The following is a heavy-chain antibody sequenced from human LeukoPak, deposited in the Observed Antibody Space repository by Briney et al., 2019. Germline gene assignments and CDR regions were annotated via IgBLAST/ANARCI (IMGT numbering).Heavy chain of an antibody. CDR2: IKQDGSEK. J-gene: IGHJ4*02. Sequence: GGSLRLYCAASGFTFSSYWMSWVRQAPGKGLEWVANIKQDGSEKYYVDSVKGRFTISRDNAKNSLYLQMNSLRAEDTAVYYCARDLASYGDYFTDYWGQGTLVTVSS. CDR1: GFTFSSYW. V-gene: IGHV3-7*01. CDR3: ARDLASYGDYFTDY. D-gene: IGHD4-17*01.